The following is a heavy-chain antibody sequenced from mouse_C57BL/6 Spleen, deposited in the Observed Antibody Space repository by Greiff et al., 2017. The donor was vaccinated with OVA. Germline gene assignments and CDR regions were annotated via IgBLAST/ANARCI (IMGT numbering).Heavy chain of an antibody. V-gene: IGHV1-39*01. Sequence: EVKLMESGPELVKPGASVKISCKASGYSFTDYNMNWVKQSNGKSLEWIGVINPNYGTTSYNQKFKGKATLTVDQSSSTAYMQLNSLTSEDSAVYYCARSGGYDYYFDYWGQGTTLTVSS. CDR2: INPNYGTT. CDR3: ARSGGYDYYFDY. D-gene: IGHD2-4*01. J-gene: IGHJ2*01. CDR1: GYSFTDYN.